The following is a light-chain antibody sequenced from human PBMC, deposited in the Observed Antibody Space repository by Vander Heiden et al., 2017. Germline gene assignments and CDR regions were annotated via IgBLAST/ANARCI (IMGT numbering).Light chain of an antibody. CDR2: WAS. Sequence: DIVIAQSPASLPVSLGERAAINCKSSQSVLYSSNNKNYLAWYQQKPGQPPKLLIYWASTRESGVPDRFVGSGSGTDFTLTISSLQAEDAAVYYCQQYYSTPRTFGQGTKVEIK. V-gene: IGKV4-1*01. CDR1: QSVLYSSNNKNY. J-gene: IGKJ1*01. CDR3: QQYYSTPRT.